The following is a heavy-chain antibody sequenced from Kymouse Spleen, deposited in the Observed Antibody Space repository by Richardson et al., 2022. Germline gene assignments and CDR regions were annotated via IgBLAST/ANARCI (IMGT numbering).Heavy chain of an antibody. CDR2: INHSGST. J-gene: IGHJ6*02. CDR3: ARGLRLWFGESSRDYYYYGMDV. Sequence: QVQLQQWGAGLLKPSETLSLTCAVYGGSFSGYYWSWIRQPPGKGLEWIGEINHSGSTNYNPSLKSRVTISVDTSKNQFSLKLSSVTAADTAVYYCARGLRLWFGESSRDYYYYGMDVWGQGTTVTVSS. CDR1: GGSFSGYY. D-gene: IGHD3-10*01. V-gene: IGHV4-34*01.